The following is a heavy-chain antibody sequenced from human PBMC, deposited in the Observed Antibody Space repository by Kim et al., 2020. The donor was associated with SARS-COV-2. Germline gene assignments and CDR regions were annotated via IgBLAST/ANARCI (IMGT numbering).Heavy chain of an antibody. V-gene: IGHV3-33*01. CDR2: IWYDGSNK. CDR1: GFTFSSYG. CDR3: ARDTNWNSWYYFDY. Sequence: GGSLRLSCAASGFTFSSYGMHWVRQAPGKGLEWVAVIWYDGSNKYYADSVKGRFTISRDNSKNTLYLQMNSLRAEDTAVYYCARDTNWNSWYYFDYWGQGTLVTVSS. J-gene: IGHJ4*02. D-gene: IGHD1-1*01.